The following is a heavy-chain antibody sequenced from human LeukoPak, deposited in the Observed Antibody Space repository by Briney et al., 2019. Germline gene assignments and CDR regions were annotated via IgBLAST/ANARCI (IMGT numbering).Heavy chain of an antibody. V-gene: IGHV4-34*01. CDR3: ARHSNWNGGVDWFDP. CDR1: GGSFSGYY. CDR2: INHSGST. J-gene: IGHJ5*02. D-gene: IGHD1-20*01. Sequence: SETLSLTCAVYGGSFSGYYWSWIRQPPGKGLEWIGEINHSGSTNYNPSLRSRVTISVDTSKNQFSLKLSSVTAADTAVYYCARHSNWNGGVDWFDPWGQGTQVTVSS.